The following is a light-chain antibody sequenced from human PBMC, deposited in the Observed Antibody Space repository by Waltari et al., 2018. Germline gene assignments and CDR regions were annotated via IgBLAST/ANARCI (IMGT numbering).Light chain of an antibody. J-gene: IGKJ4*01. V-gene: IGKV3-11*01. CDR1: QSVRSY. Sequence: IMFTQSPPPLSSLPGERATCSCRTSQSVRSYLAWYQQKPGQAPRLLIYDTSYRTTGVPVRFSGSGSGTDYTLTISSLEPEDFAVYYCQHRSVWPLTFGGGTKVEMK. CDR2: DTS. CDR3: QHRSVWPLT.